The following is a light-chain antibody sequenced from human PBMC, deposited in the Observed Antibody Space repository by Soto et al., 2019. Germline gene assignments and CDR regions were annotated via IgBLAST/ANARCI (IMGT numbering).Light chain of an antibody. Sequence: QSVLTQPPSASGTPGQRVTISCSGSGSNIGSHTVSWYQQLPGTTPNRLIYSNDQRPSAVPDRFSGSKSGASASLAISGLQSEDEADYYWAAWDDSLSGAVFGGGTQLTVL. V-gene: IGLV1-44*01. CDR1: GSNIGSHT. CDR2: SND. CDR3: AAWDDSLSGAV. J-gene: IGLJ7*01.